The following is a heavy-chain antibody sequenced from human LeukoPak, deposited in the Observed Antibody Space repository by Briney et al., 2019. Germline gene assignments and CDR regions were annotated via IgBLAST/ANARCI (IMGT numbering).Heavy chain of an antibody. J-gene: IGHJ4*02. CDR1: GFTFSAFA. V-gene: IGHV3-23*01. CDR3: AKELSYTSGASDH. D-gene: IGHD6-19*01. Sequence: GGSLRLSCAASGFTFSAFAMTWVRQAPGKGLEWVSTITDDGYNTYSADSVKGRITFSRDNSKNTLSLQLRSLRAEDTAVYYCAKELSYTSGASDHWGQGTLVTVSS. CDR2: ITDDGYNT.